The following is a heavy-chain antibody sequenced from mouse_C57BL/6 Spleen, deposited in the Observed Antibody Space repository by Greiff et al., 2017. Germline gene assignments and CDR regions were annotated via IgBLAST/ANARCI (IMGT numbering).Heavy chain of an antibody. CDR3: GRGENYHGSSFLFDY. CDR2: ILPGSGST. CDR1: GYTFTGYW. Sequence: VQLQQSGAELMKPGASVKLSCKATGYTFTGYWIEWVKQRPGHGLEWIGEILPGSGSTNYNEKFKGKATFTADTSSNTAYMQPSSLTTEDSAIYYRGRGENYHGSSFLFDYWGQGTTLTVSS. V-gene: IGHV1-9*01. J-gene: IGHJ2*01. D-gene: IGHD1-1*01.